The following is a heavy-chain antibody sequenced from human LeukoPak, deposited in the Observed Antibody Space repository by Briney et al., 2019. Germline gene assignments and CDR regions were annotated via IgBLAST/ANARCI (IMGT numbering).Heavy chain of an antibody. CDR1: GGSISSNW. V-gene: IGHV4-4*02. CDR3: ARPDSSGYYYNAFDI. D-gene: IGHD3-22*01. J-gene: IGHJ3*02. Sequence: PSETLSLTCAVSGGSISSNWWSWVRQPPGKGLEWIGEINHSGSTNYNPSLKSRVTISVDTSKNQFSLKLSSVTAADTAVYYCARPDSSGYYYNAFDIWGQGTMVTVSS. CDR2: INHSGST.